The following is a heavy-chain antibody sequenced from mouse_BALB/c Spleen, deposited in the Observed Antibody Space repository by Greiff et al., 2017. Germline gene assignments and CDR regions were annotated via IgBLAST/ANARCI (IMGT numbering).Heavy chain of an antibody. D-gene: IGHD2-10*01. V-gene: IGHV1S56*01. CDR1: GYTFTSYY. J-gene: IGHJ2*01. Sequence: QVQLKQSGPELVKPGASVRISCKASGYTFTSYYIHWVKQRPGQGLEWIGWIYPGNVNTKYNEKFKGKATLTADKSSSTAYMQLSSLTSEDSAVYFCARAEAYFIDYWGQGTTLTVSS. CDR3: ARAEAYFIDY. CDR2: IYPGNVNT.